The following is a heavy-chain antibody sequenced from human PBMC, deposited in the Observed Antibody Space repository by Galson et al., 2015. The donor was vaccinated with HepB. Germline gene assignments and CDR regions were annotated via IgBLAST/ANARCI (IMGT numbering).Heavy chain of an antibody. J-gene: IGHJ6*02. CDR2: ISYDGSNK. CDR1: GFTFSSYA. V-gene: IGHV3-30*04. CDR3: ARVRRGYCSGGSRYRNGMDV. D-gene: IGHD2-15*01. Sequence: SLRLSCAASGFTFSSYAMHWVRQAPGKGLEWVAVISYDGSNKYYADSVKGRFTISRDNSKNTLYLQMNSLRAEDTAVYYCARVRRGYCSGGSRYRNGMDVWGQGTTVTVSS.